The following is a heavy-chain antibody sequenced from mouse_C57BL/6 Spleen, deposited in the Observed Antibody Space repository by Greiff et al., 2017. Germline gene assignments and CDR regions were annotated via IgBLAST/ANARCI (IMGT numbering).Heavy chain of an antibody. CDR3: ALFITTVVAKYFDV. CDR2: IHPNSGST. V-gene: IGHV1-64*01. Sequence: VQLQQSGAELVKPGASVKLSCKASGYTFTSYWMHWVKQRPGQGLEWIGMIHPNSGSTNYNEKFKSKATLTVDKSSSTAYMQLSSLTSEDSAVYYCALFITTVVAKYFDVWGTGTTVTVSS. CDR1: GYTFTSYW. J-gene: IGHJ1*03. D-gene: IGHD1-1*01.